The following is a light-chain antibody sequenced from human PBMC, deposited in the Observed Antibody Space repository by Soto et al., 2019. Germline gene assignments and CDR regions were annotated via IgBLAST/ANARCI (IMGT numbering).Light chain of an antibody. V-gene: IGLV1-40*01. CDR3: CSFAGSYTFWV. J-gene: IGLJ3*02. CDR2: GNS. CDR1: SSNIGAGYD. Sequence: QSVLTQPPSVSGAPGQRVTISCTESSSNIGAGYDVHWYQQLPGTAPKLLIYGNSNRPSGVPDRFSGSKSGNTASPTISGLQAEDEADYYCCSFAGSYTFWVFGGGTQLTVL.